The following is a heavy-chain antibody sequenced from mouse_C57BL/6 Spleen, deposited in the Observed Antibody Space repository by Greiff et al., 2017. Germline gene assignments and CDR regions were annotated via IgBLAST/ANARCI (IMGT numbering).Heavy chain of an antibody. CDR3: ARGGIYYGYDVGYFDV. CDR1: GYTFTSYG. V-gene: IGHV1-81*01. D-gene: IGHD2-2*01. Sequence: QVQLQQSGAELARPGASVKLSCKASGYTFTSYGISWVKQRTGQGLEWIGEIYPRSGNTYYNEKFKGKATLTADKSSSTAYMELRSLTSEDSAVYFGARGGIYYGYDVGYFDVWGTGTTVTVSS. J-gene: IGHJ1*03. CDR2: IYPRSGNT.